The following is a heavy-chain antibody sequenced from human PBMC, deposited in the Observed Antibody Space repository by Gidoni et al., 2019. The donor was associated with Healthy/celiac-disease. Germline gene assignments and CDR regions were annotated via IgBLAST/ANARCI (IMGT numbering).Heavy chain of an antibody. J-gene: IGHJ4*02. Sequence: QLQLQESGPGLVKPSETLSLTCTVSGGSISSSSYYWGWIRQPPGKGLEWIGSIYYSGSTYYNPSLKSRVTISVDTSKNQFSLKLSSVTAADTAVYYCARHGVGATTPLYWGQGTLVTVSS. D-gene: IGHD1-26*01. V-gene: IGHV4-39*01. CDR1: GGSISSSSYY. CDR2: IYYSGST. CDR3: ARHGVGATTPLY.